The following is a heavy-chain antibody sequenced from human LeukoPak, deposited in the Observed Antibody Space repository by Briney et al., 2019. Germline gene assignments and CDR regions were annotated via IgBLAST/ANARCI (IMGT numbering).Heavy chain of an antibody. D-gene: IGHD7-27*01. J-gene: IGHJ4*02. CDR1: GFTFNKSW. Sequence: PGGSLRLSCAASGFTFNKSWMSWVRQALGKGPEWVANIKEDGTQKYYVDSVRGRFTISRDNAENSLYLQMNSLRDEDTAVYYCAKTGERDYWGRGTLVTVSS. V-gene: IGHV3-7*01. CDR2: IKEDGTQK. CDR3: AKTGERDY.